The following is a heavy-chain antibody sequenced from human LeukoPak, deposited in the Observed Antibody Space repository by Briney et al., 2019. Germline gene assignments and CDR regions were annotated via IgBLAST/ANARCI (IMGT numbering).Heavy chain of an antibody. CDR2: INSDGSNT. CDR3: AKGPPSSSAQYFQH. D-gene: IGHD6-6*01. CDR1: GFTFSSYW. J-gene: IGHJ1*01. V-gene: IGHV3-74*01. Sequence: GGSLRLSCAASGFTFSSYWMSWVRQAPGKGLVWVSRINSDGSNTSYADSVKGRFTISRDNAKNTLYLQMNSLRAEDTAVYYCAKGPPSSSAQYFQHWGQGTLVTVSS.